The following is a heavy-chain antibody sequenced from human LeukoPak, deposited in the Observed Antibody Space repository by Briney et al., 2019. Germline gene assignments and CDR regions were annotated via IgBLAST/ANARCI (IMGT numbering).Heavy chain of an antibody. CDR2: INPSGGST. J-gene: IGHJ4*02. D-gene: IGHD3-22*01. V-gene: IGHV1-46*01. CDR3: ARGYHSSGYSPTFDY. Sequence: ASVKVSCKASGYTFTSYYMHWVRQAPGQGLEWMGIINPSGGSTSYARKFQGRVTMTRDTSTSTVYMELSSLRSEDTAVYYCARGYHSSGYSPTFDYWGQGTLVTVSS. CDR1: GYTFTSYY.